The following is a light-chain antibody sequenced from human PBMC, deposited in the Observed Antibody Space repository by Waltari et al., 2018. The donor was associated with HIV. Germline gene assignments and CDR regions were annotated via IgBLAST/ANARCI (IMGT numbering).Light chain of an antibody. CDR3: QQYYSTPFT. V-gene: IGKV4-1*01. CDR2: WAS. CDR1: QTVLYSSNNKNY. Sequence: DIVMTQSPDSLAVSLGGRATINRKSSQTVLYSSNNKNYLAWYQQKPGQPPKLLIYWASTREFGVPDRFSGSGSGTDFTLTITSLQAEDVAVYYCQQYYSTPFTFGPGTKVDIK. J-gene: IGKJ3*01.